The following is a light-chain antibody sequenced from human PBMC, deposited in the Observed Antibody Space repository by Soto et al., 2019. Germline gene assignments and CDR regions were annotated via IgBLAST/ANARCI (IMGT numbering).Light chain of an antibody. J-gene: IGLJ2*01. Sequence: QSALTQPASVSGSPGQSITISCTGTISDIGSYNYVSWYQQYPGKAPKLMVYDVSNRPSGVSNRFSGSKSGNTASLTISGLQAEDEADYYCNSFTTSSTLFGGGTKLTVL. V-gene: IGLV2-14*01. CDR1: ISDIGSYNY. CDR2: DVS. CDR3: NSFTTSSTL.